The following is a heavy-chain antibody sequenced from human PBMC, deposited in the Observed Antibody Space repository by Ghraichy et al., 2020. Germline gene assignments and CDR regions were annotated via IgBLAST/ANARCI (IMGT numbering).Heavy chain of an antibody. CDR2: ISSSSSTI. Sequence: GGSLRLSCAASGFTFSSYSMNWVRQAPGKGLEWVSYISSSSSTIYYADSVKGRFTISRDNAKNSLYLQMNSLRAEDTAVYYCASDDILTGYYPDDAFDIWGQGTMVTVSS. CDR3: ASDDILTGYYPDDAFDI. V-gene: IGHV3-48*01. J-gene: IGHJ3*02. D-gene: IGHD3-9*01. CDR1: GFTFSSYS.